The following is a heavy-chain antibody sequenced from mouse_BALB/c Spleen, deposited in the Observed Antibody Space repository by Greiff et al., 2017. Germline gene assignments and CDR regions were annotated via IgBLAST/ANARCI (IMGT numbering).Heavy chain of an antibody. CDR2: ISYSGST. V-gene: IGHV3-8*02. CDR3: ARRYGKGYYAMDY. CDR1: GDSITSGY. J-gene: IGHJ4*01. Sequence: EVKLMESGPSLVKPSQTLSLTCSVTGDSITSGYWNWIRKFPGNKLEYMGYISYSGSTYYNPSLKSRISITRDTSKNQYYLQLNSVTTEDTATYYCARRYGKGYYAMDYWGQGTSVTVSS. D-gene: IGHD2-10*02.